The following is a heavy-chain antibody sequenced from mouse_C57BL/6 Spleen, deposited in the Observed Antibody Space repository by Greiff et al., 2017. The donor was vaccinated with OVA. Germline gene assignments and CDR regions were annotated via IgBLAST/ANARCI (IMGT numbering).Heavy chain of an antibody. CDR1: GFTFSDYY. V-gene: IGHV5-12*01. Sequence: EVHLVESGGGLVQPGGSLKLSCAASGFTFSDYYMYWVRQTPEKRLEWVAYISNGGGSTYYPDTVKGRFTISRDNAKNTLYLQMSRLKSEDTAMYYCARPAGSGHFDYWGQGTTLTVSS. D-gene: IGHD3-2*02. J-gene: IGHJ2*01. CDR3: ARPAGSGHFDY. CDR2: ISNGGGST.